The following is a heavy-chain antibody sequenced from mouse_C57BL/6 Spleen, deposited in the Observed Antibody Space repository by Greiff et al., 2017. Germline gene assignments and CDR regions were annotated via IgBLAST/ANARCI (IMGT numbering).Heavy chain of an antibody. CDR3: AYGSSYSYYFDY. D-gene: IGHD1-1*01. J-gene: IGHJ2*01. Sequence: QVQLQQPGAELVMPGASVKLSCKASGYTFTSYWMHWVKQRPGQGLEWIGEIDPSDSYTNYNQKFKGKSTLTVDKSSSTAYMQLSSLTSEDSAVYYCAYGSSYSYYFDYWGQGTTLTVSS. CDR1: GYTFTSYW. CDR2: IDPSDSYT. V-gene: IGHV1-69*01.